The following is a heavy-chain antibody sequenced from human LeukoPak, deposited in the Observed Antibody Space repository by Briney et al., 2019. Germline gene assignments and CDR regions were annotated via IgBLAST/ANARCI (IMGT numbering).Heavy chain of an antibody. V-gene: IGHV5-51*01. D-gene: IGHD3-10*01. CDR1: GDTFSTYW. CDR3: ARHGIAGYGSRYYFDY. J-gene: IGHJ4*02. CDR2: IYPGDSDT. Sequence: GESLKISCKGSGDTFSTYWIAWVRQMPGKGLEWMGIIYPGDSDTRYSPSFQGQVTISADKSNTAYLQWSSLKASDTAIYYCARHGIAGYGSRYYFDYWGQGTLVTVSS.